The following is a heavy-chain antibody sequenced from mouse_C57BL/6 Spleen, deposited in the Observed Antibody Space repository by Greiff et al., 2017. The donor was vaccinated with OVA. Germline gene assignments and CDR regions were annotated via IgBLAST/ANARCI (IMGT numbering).Heavy chain of an antibody. CDR2: IWSGGST. D-gene: IGHD3-2*02. CDR1: GFSLTSYG. V-gene: IGHV2-2*01. Sequence: VHLVESGPGLVQPSQSLSITCTVSGFSLTSYGVHWVRQSPGKGLEWLGVIWSGGSTDYNAAFISRLSISKDNSKSQVFFKMNSLQADDTAIYYCARKDSSGYVAWFAYWGQGTLVTVSA. CDR3: ARKDSSGYVAWFAY. J-gene: IGHJ3*01.